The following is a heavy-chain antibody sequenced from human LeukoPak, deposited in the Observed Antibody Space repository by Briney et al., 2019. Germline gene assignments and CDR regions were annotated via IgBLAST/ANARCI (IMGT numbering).Heavy chain of an antibody. D-gene: IGHD6-19*01. CDR3: AANGWYSIEY. V-gene: IGHV4-39*07. J-gene: IGHJ4*02. Sequence: LRLSCAASGFTFSSYEMNWVRQAPGKGLEWIGSIYYSGSTYYNPSLKSRVTISVDKSKNQLSLKLSSVTAADTAVYYCAANGWYSIEYWGQGTLVTVSS. CDR1: GFTFSSYE. CDR2: IYYSGST.